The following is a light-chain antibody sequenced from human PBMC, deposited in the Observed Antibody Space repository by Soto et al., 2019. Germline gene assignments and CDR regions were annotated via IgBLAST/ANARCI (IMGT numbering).Light chain of an antibody. CDR3: QQIYSTLSWT. CDR1: QSISSY. Sequence: DIQMTQSPSSLSASVGDRVTITCRASQSISSYLNWYQQKPGKAPKLLIYAASSLQSGVPSRFSGSGSGTDFTLTISSLQPEEGATYYCQQIYSTLSWTFGKGNK. V-gene: IGKV1-39*01. CDR2: AAS. J-gene: IGKJ1*01.